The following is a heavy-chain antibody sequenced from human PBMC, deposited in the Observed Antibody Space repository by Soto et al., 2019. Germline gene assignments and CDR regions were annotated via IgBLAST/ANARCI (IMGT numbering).Heavy chain of an antibody. CDR2: ISRGGSSI. D-gene: IGHD6-19*01. CDR3: VKGGGDRHGSGVFHY. CDR1: GFTFSFYT. V-gene: IGHV3-48*01. Sequence: EPQLVESGGGLVQPGGSLRLSCAASGFTFSFYTMNWVRQTPGKGLEWLAYISRGGSSIYYADSVKGRFTVSRDNGNNPQTLQLNSLKSQKTAVSYRVKGGGDRHGSGVFHYWGQGTLVTVSS. J-gene: IGHJ4*02.